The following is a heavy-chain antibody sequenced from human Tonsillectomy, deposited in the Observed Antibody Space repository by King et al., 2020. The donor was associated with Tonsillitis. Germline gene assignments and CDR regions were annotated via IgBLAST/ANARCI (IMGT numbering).Heavy chain of an antibody. CDR3: ARGRGDIAAAGTGYSSMDV. V-gene: IGHV4-34*01. J-gene: IGHJ6*03. CDR2: INHSGNT. D-gene: IGHD6-13*01. Sequence: VKLQQWGAGRVKPSETLSLTCAVYGGSLSGHYWAWIRQPPEKGLEWIGEINHSGNTNYNPSLKSRVTLSVDTSKNQLSLKLSSVTAADTGVYFCARGRGDIAAAGTGYSSMDVWGKGTTVTVSS. CDR1: GGSLSGHY.